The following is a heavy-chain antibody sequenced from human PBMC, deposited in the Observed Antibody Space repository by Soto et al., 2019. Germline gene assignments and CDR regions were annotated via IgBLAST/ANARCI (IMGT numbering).Heavy chain of an antibody. CDR3: ARRGYDILTGTGDFDI. D-gene: IGHD3-9*01. V-gene: IGHV4-59*01. Sequence: PSETLSLTCTVSGGSISSYYWSWIRQPPGKGLEWIGYIYYSGSTNYNPSLKSRVTISVDTSKNQFSLKLSSVTAADTAVYYCARRGYDILTGTGDFDIWGQGTMVTV. CDR2: IYYSGST. J-gene: IGHJ3*02. CDR1: GGSISSYY.